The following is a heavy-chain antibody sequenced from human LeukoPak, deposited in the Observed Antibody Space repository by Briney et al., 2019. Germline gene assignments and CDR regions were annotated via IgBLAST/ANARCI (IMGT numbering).Heavy chain of an antibody. CDR1: GYTFTSYY. J-gene: IGHJ4*02. D-gene: IGHD2-21*02. V-gene: IGHV1-24*01. Sequence: ASVKVSCKASGYTFTSYYMHWVRQAPGQGLEWMGGFDPEDGETIYAQKFQGRVTMTEDTSTDTAYMELSSLRSEDTAVYYCATRVVVVTAILGVGGFDYWGQGTLVTVSS. CDR2: FDPEDGET. CDR3: ATRVVVVTAILGVGGFDY.